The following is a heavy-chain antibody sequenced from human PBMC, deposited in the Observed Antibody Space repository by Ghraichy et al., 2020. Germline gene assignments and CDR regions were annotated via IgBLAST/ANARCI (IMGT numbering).Heavy chain of an antibody. Sequence: GESLNISCKGSGYSFTSYWIGWVRQMPGKGLEWMGIIYPGDSDTRYSPSFQGQVTISADKSINTAYLQWSSLKASDTAMYYCARTGYSGSFLGAFDIWGQGPMVTVSS. D-gene: IGHD1-26*01. J-gene: IGHJ3*02. CDR3: ARTGYSGSFLGAFDI. CDR2: IYPGDSDT. V-gene: IGHV5-51*01. CDR1: GYSFTSYW.